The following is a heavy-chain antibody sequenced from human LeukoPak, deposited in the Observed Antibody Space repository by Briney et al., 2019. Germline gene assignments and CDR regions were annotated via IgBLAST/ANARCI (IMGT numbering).Heavy chain of an antibody. CDR3: ARQQLWLDY. J-gene: IGHJ4*02. Sequence: GGSLRLSCEASGFSVGTKYMNWVRQAPGKGLEWVSILYSGVDKYYADSVKGRFTISRDNSKNTLFLQMNSLRADDTAVYYCARQQLWLDYWGQGTLVTVSS. CDR1: GFSVGTKY. V-gene: IGHV3-53*01. CDR2: LYSGVDK. D-gene: IGHD5-18*01.